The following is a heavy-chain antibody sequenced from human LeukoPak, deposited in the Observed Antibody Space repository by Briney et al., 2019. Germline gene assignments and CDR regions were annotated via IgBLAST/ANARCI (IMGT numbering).Heavy chain of an antibody. V-gene: IGHV3-74*01. CDR2: INSDGSWT. D-gene: IGHD2/OR15-2a*01. CDR3: VSFYEAY. J-gene: IGHJ4*02. Sequence: GGSLRLSCAASGNYWMHWVRQAPGQGLVWVSHINSDGSWTSYADSVKGRFTISKDNAKNTVYLQMNNLRAEDTAVYYCVSFYEAYWGRGTLVTVSS. CDR1: GNYW.